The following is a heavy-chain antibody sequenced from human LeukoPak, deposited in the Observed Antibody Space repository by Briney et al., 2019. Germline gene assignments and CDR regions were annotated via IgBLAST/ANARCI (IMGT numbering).Heavy chain of an antibody. Sequence: SETLSLTCTVSGGSISSSRYYWGWIRQPPGKGLEWIGSIYYSGSTYYNPSLKSRVTISVDTSKNQFSLKLSSVTAADTAVYYCERSYGPYYFDYWGQGTLVTVSS. D-gene: IGHD4-17*01. CDR3: ERSYGPYYFDY. V-gene: IGHV4-39*07. J-gene: IGHJ4*02. CDR1: GGSISSSRYY. CDR2: IYYSGST.